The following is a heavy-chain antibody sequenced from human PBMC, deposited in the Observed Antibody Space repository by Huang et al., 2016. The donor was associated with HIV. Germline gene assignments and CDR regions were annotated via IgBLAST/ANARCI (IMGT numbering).Heavy chain of an antibody. CDR1: GGSVNSGYYY. CDR3: ARLPFDYVWGTQRQTALDELDV. D-gene: IGHD3-16*01. Sequence: QLQLQESGPGLVRPSETLSLTCSVSGGSVNSGYYYWGWIRQPPGKGLEWIASVFYGGNTCSSASLKSRVSRSVDTSKKRFSLNLSSVTAADTAVYFCARLPFDYVWGTQRQTALDELDVWGQGTMVTVSS. J-gene: IGHJ3*01. V-gene: IGHV4-39*01. CDR2: VFYGGNT.